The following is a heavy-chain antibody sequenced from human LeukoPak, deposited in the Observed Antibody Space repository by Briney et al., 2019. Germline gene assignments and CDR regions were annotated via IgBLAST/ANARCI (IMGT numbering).Heavy chain of an antibody. J-gene: IGHJ6*02. CDR1: GFTFSSYA. CDR2: ISGSRSST. D-gene: IGHD2-15*01. V-gene: IGHV3-23*01. CDR3: AKGVDIVVAVPGYYYYGMDV. Sequence: GGSLRLSCAASGFTFSSYAMSWVRQAPGKGLEWVSAISGSRSSTYYGDSVKGRFTISRDNSKNTLYLQMNSLRAEDTAVYYCAKGVDIVVAVPGYYYYGMDVWGQGTTVTVSS.